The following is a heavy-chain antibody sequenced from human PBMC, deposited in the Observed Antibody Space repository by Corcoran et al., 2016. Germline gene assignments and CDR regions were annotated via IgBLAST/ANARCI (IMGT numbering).Heavy chain of an antibody. Sequence: EVQLVESGGGLGQPGGSLRLSCAASGFTFSSYWMRWVRQAPGKGLEWVANRKQDGSEKYYVDSVKGRFTISRDTAKNSLYLQMNSLRAEDTAVYYCAGSSYSGYDWGQGALVTVSS. CDR2: RKQDGSEK. CDR3: AGSSYSGYD. J-gene: IGHJ4*02. D-gene: IGHD5-12*01. CDR1: GFTFSSYW. V-gene: IGHV3-7*01.